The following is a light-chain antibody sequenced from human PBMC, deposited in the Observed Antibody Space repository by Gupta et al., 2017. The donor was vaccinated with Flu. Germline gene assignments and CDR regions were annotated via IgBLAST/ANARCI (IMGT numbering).Light chain of an antibody. CDR1: QNVLYNSNNKNY. CDR3: QQYYSTPWT. V-gene: IGKV4-1*01. J-gene: IGKJ1*01. CDR2: WAS. Sequence: NCKSSQNVLYNSNNKNYLAWYQQKPGHPPKLLIYWASTRESGVPDRFSGSGPGTNFTLTISSLQAEDVAVYYCQQYYSTPWTFGQGTKVEIK.